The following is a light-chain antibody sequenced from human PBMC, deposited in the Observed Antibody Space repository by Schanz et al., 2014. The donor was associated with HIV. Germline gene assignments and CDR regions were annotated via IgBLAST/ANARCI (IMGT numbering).Light chain of an antibody. V-gene: IGLV2-11*01. CDR1: SSDVGGYNY. J-gene: IGLJ2*01. CDR2: DVS. CDR3: TSYAGSNNVV. Sequence: QSALTQPRSVSGSPGQSVAISCTGTSSDVGGYNYVSWYQQHPGKAPKLMIYDVSKRPSGVPDRFSGSKSDNTASLTISGLQAEDEADYYCTSYAGSNNVVFGGGTKLTVL.